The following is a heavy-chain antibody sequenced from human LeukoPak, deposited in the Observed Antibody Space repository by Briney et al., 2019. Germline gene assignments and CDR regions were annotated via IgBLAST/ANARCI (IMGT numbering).Heavy chain of an antibody. D-gene: IGHD3-10*01. J-gene: IGHJ4*02. Sequence: GGSLRLSCAASGFTFRDYWMSWMRQAPGKGLEWVAVISYDGSNKYYADSVKGRFTISRDNSKNTLYLQMNSLRAEDTAVYYCARDRYGDWGQGTLVTVSS. CDR3: ARDRYGD. CDR2: ISYDGSNK. V-gene: IGHV3-30-3*01. CDR1: GFTFRDYW.